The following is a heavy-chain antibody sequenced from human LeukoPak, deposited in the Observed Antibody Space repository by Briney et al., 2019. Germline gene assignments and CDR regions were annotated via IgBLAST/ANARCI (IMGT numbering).Heavy chain of an antibody. Sequence: SETLSLTCTVSGGSISSYYWSWIRQPPGKGLEWIGYIYYSGSTNYNPSLKSRVTISVDTSKNQFSLKLSSVTAADTAVYYCARRPRFVPSYYCSGGSCYSYYYYGMDVWGQGTTVTVSS. J-gene: IGHJ6*02. V-gene: IGHV4-59*12. D-gene: IGHD2-15*01. CDR3: ARRPRFVPSYYCSGGSCYSYYYYGMDV. CDR1: GGSISSYY. CDR2: IYYSGST.